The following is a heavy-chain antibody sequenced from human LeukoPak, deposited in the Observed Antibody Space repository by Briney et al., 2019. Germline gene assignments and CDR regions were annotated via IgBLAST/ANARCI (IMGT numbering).Heavy chain of an antibody. CDR3: AREGCLSSTSCHDAFDI. Sequence: SETPSLTCTVSGGSISSYYWSWIRQPAGKGLEWIGRIYTSGSTNYNPSLKSRVTMSVDTSKNQFSLKLSSVTAADTAVYYCAREGCLSSTSCHDAFDIWGQGTMVTVSS. D-gene: IGHD2-2*01. CDR1: GGSISSYY. V-gene: IGHV4-4*07. J-gene: IGHJ3*02. CDR2: IYTSGST.